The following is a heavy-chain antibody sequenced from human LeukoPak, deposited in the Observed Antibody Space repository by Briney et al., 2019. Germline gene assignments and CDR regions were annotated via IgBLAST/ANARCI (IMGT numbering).Heavy chain of an antibody. Sequence: GGPLRLSCAASGFTFSNYAVGWVRQAPAKGLEWVSTISDSGGNTYHADSVKGRFTISRDNSKNTVYLQMNSLRAEDTAVYYCAKGNTGRFYSASDYWGQGTLVTVSS. CDR3: AKGNTGRFYSASDY. D-gene: IGHD2-15*01. CDR1: GFTFSNYA. V-gene: IGHV3-23*01. CDR2: ISDSGGNT. J-gene: IGHJ4*02.